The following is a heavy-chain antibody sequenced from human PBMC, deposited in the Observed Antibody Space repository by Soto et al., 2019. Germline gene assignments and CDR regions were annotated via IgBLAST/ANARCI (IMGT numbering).Heavy chain of an antibody. CDR2: IYWDDDR. D-gene: IGHD3-22*01. J-gene: IGHJ4*02. CDR1: GFSFRTSGVG. Sequence: QVTLKESGPRLVKPTETLTLTCTFSGFSFRTSGVGVGWIRQPPGKALEWLALIYWDDDRRYSPSLKDRLTIIMDTSKSQVVLTMTNVDTAYTGIYYCTHRRGGYVVVTPFNYLGQGTPVTVSS. V-gene: IGHV2-5*02. CDR3: THRRGGYVVVTPFNY.